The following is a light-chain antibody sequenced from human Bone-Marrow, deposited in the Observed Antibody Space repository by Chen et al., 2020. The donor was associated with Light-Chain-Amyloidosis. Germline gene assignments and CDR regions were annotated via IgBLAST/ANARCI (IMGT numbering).Light chain of an antibody. CDR3: AAWDGSLNGYV. Sequence: QPGLTQPPSASAPPRQRVPIPSSSARSNIGINYVYWYQNFPGAAPTLLIHRNNQRPSGVTDRFSASKAGTSAVLAIRGLRSEEEADYYCAAWDGSLNGYVYGTGTKVIVL. J-gene: IGLJ1*01. CDR2: RNN. V-gene: IGLV1-47*01. CDR1: RSNIGINY.